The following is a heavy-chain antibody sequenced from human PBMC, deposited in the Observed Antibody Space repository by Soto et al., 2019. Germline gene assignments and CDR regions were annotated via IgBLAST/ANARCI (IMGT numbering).Heavy chain of an antibody. CDR3: AKGNGDYPSDYFDY. Sequence: EVQLLESGGGLVQPGGSLRLSWAASGFTFISYAMSWVRQAPGKGLEWVSAISGSGGSTYYADSAKGRFTIYRDHSKSTLYLQMNSLRAEDTAVYYCAKGNGDYPSDYFDYWGQGTLVTVSS. CDR2: ISGSGGST. CDR1: GFTFISYA. J-gene: IGHJ4*02. D-gene: IGHD4-17*01. V-gene: IGHV3-23*01.